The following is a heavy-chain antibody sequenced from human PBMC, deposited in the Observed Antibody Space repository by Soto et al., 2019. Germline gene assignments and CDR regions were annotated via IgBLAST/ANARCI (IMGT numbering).Heavy chain of an antibody. CDR3: AADPGYYYDSSGYYSPLH. Sequence: ASVKVSCKSSGYPFTHYGITWVRQAPGQGLEWMGWISPFNGNTNYGQTLQGRVTLTTDISTSTAYMELRSLRSEDTAVYYCAADPGYYYDSSGYYSPLHWGQGTLVTSPQ. CDR1: GYPFTHYG. D-gene: IGHD3-22*01. V-gene: IGHV1-18*01. J-gene: IGHJ4*02. CDR2: ISPFNGNT.